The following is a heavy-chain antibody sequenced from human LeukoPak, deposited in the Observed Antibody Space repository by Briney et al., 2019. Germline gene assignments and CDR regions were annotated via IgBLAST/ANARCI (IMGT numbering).Heavy chain of an antibody. Sequence: GGSLRLSCAASGFTFSSYSMNWVRQAPGKGLEWVSYISSSSSDIYYADSLKGRFTISRDNAKNSLYLQINSLTDEDTAMYYCARDGATMIPHLAYWGQGTLVTVSS. CDR2: ISSSSSDI. CDR1: GFTFSSYS. D-gene: IGHD5-12*01. J-gene: IGHJ4*02. CDR3: ARDGATMIPHLAY. V-gene: IGHV3-48*02.